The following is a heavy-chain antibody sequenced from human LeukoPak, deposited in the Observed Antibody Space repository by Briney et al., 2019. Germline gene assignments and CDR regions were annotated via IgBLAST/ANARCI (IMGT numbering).Heavy chain of an antibody. CDR1: GFTFSNYW. J-gene: IGHJ4*02. CDR2: INRDGSTT. V-gene: IGHV3-74*03. CDR3: ARDKKSGESSEIDY. D-gene: IGHD3-10*01. Sequence: GGSLRLSCAASGFTFSNYWVHWVRQAPGNGLVWASRINRDGSTTKYADSVKGRFTVSRDNAKNTLNLQMNSLRAEDTAVYYCARDKKSGESSEIDYWGQGTLVTVSS.